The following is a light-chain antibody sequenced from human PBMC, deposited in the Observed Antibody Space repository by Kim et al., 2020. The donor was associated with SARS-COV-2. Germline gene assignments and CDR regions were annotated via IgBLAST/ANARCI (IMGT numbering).Light chain of an antibody. CDR1: QSVSSN. J-gene: IGKJ4*01. Sequence: SLSPGERATLSCRASQSVSSNLAWYQQKPGQAPRLLIYDASNRATDIPARFSGSGSGTDFTLTISSLEPEDFAVYYCQQRGNWPLTFGGGTKVEI. CDR3: QQRGNWPLT. CDR2: DAS. V-gene: IGKV3-11*01.